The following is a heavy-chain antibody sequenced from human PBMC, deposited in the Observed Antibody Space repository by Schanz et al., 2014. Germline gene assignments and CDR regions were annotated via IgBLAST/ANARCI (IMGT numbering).Heavy chain of an antibody. CDR2: INAGNGNA. CDR1: GYTFIRYA. J-gene: IGHJ6*02. Sequence: CKASGYTFIRYAMHWLRQAPGQRLEWMGRINAGNGNAKYSEKLQGRGTIISDPSTNTAYMELSSLRSEDKAVYFCARDGDCSRSACYQLGDYYHGMDVGGQGTTSTVFS. D-gene: IGHD2-2*01. V-gene: IGHV1-3*01. CDR3: ARDGDCSRSACYQLGDYYHGMDV.